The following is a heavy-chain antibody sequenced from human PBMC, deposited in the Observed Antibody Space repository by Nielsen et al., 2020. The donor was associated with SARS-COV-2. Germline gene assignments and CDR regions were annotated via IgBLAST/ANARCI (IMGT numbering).Heavy chain of an antibody. Sequence: SETLSLTCTVSGGSISSHNYYWSWTRQHPGKGLEWIGYIFHSGLTYDNPSLKNRLIMSVDTSKNQFSLKLNSVTAADTAVYYCARATLTGYYNDAFDIWGQVTMVIVSS. V-gene: IGHV4-31*03. CDR3: ARATLTGYYNDAFDI. CDR2: IFHSGLT. D-gene: IGHD3-9*01. CDR1: GGSISSHNYY. J-gene: IGHJ3*02.